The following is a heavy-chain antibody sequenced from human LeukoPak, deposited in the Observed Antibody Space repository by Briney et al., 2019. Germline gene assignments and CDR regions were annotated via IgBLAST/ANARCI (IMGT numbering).Heavy chain of an antibody. V-gene: IGHV4-30-2*01. CDR2: IYHSGHT. J-gene: IGHJ5*02. CDR3: ARDPGIVGTTLDP. CDR1: GGSISSGDYY. Sequence: SQTLSLTCTVSGGSISSGDYYWSWIRQPPGKGLEWIGYIYHSGHTYYNPSLKSRVTISVDRSKNRFSLKLSSVTAADTAVYYCARDPGIVGTTLDPWGQGTLVTVSS. D-gene: IGHD1-26*01.